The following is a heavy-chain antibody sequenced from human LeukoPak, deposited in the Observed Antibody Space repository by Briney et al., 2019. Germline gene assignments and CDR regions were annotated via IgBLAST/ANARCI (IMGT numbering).Heavy chain of an antibody. CDR2: ISGSGGST. J-gene: IGHJ4*02. CDR3: AKVYCSSTSCPPDY. Sequence: GGSLRLSCAASGFTFSSYAMSWVGHAPGKGLEWVSAISGSGGSTYYADSVKGRFTIYRDNSKNTLYLQMNSLRAEDTAVCYCAKVYCSSTSCPPDYWGQGTLVTVSS. V-gene: IGHV3-23*01. D-gene: IGHD2-2*01. CDR1: GFTFSSYA.